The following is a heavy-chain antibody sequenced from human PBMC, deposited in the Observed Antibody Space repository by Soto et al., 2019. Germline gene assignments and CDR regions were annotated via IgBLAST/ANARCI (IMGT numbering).Heavy chain of an antibody. V-gene: IGHV3-48*03. D-gene: IGHD3-3*01. CDR3: ARRLGEPDDY. CDR1: GFTFSSYE. J-gene: IGHJ4*02. Sequence: VQLVESGGGVIQPGRSLRLSCAGSGFTFSSYEMNWVRQAPGKGLEWVSYISSSGSTIYYADSVKGRFTISRDNAKNSLYLQMNSLRAEDTAVYYCARRLGEPDDYWGQGTLVTVSS. CDR2: ISSSGSTI.